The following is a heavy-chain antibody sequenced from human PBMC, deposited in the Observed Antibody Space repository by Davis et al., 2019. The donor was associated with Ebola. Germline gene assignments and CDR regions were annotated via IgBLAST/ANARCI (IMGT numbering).Heavy chain of an antibody. CDR2: IWYDGSNK. J-gene: IGHJ4*02. D-gene: IGHD6-19*01. CDR3: ARRNGWLDY. Sequence: GESLKISCAASGFTFSSYAMHWVRQAPGKGLEWVAVIWYDGSNKYYADAVKGRFTISRDNPKNTLYLQMNSLRAEDTAVYYCARRNGWLDYWGQGTLVTVSS. CDR1: GFTFSSYA. V-gene: IGHV3-33*08.